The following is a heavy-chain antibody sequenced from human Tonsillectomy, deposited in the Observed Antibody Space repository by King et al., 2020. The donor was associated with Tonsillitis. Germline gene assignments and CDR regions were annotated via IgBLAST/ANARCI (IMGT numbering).Heavy chain of an antibody. CDR2: INPDSGDT. Sequence: QLVQSGAEVRKPGASVRVSCKASGYTFTGYYMHWVRQAPGQGLEWMGWINPDSGDTNYAQKFQDRVHMTRDTSISTAYLELRRLTSDDTAIYYCTSISFDHFDYWGQGTLVTVSS. CDR1: GYTFTGYY. V-gene: IGHV1-2*02. J-gene: IGHJ4*02. CDR3: TSISFDHFDY. D-gene: IGHD3-9*01.